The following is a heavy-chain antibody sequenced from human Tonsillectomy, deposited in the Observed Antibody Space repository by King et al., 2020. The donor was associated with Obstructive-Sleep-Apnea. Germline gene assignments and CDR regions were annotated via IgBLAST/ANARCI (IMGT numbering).Heavy chain of an antibody. J-gene: IGHJ4*02. CDR1: GFTFRTYP. CDR3: ARGLGYCGGGTPCHFDF. D-gene: IGHD2-15*01. V-gene: IGHV3-30*04. CDR2: IYSDGSQR. Sequence: QVQLVESGGGVVQPGRSLRLSCEASGFTFRTYPMHWVRQAPGKGLEWMAVIYSDGSQRYYADSVKGRFTISRDNSKNTLYLQMNSLRREDTALYYCARGLGYCGGGTPCHFDFWGQGTPITVSS.